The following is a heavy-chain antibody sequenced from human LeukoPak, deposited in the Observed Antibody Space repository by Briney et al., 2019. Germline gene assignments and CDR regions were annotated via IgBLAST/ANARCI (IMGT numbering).Heavy chain of an antibody. V-gene: IGHV4-59*01. CDR3: ARGVGYYDSSGYYYGAGLYYLDY. CDR1: GGSINSYY. D-gene: IGHD3-22*01. J-gene: IGHJ4*02. Sequence: SETLSLTCTVSGGSINSYYWSWIRQPPGKGLEWIGYIYYSGSTNYNPSLKSRVTISVDTSKSQFSLKLSSVTAADTAVYYCARGVGYYDSSGYYYGAGLYYLDYWGQGTLVTVSS. CDR2: IYYSGST.